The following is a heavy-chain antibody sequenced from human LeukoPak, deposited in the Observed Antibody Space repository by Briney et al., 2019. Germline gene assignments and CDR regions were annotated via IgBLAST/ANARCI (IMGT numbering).Heavy chain of an antibody. CDR2: ISSNGGST. D-gene: IGHD3-16*02. V-gene: IGHV3-64*01. Sequence: GGSLRLSCAASGFTFSSYAMPWVRQAPGKGLEYVSAISSNGGSTYYANSVKGRFTISRDNSKNTLYLQMGSLRAEDMAVYYCARGLRLGELSLFDYWGQGTLVTVSS. CDR3: ARGLRLGELSLFDY. CDR1: GFTFSSYA. J-gene: IGHJ4*02.